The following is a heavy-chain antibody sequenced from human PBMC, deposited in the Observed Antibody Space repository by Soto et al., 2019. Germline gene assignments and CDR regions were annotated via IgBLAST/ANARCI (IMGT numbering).Heavy chain of an antibody. CDR2: IIPIFGTA. J-gene: IGHJ6*02. V-gene: IGHV1-69*13. D-gene: IGHD2-15*01. CDR1: GGTFSSYA. CDR3: ARGGGYCSGGSCPSIDYYYGMDV. Sequence: SVKVSCKASGGTFSSYAISWVRQAPGQGLEWMGGIIPIFGTADYAQKFQGRVTITADESTSTAYMELSSLRSEDTAVYYCARGGGYCSGGSCPSIDYYYGMDVWGQGTTVTVSS.